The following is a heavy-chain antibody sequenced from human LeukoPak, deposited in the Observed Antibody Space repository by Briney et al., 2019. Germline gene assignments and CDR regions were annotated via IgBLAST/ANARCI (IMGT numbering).Heavy chain of an antibody. D-gene: IGHD7-27*01. CDR2: IYSSGST. CDR3: ARFLNWVFDN. V-gene: IGHV4-61*02. Sequence: PSETLSLTCAVSGDSISSATHYWSWIRQPAGKGLEWIGRIYSSGSTNYNPSLMSRVSISVDTSKNQFSLKLSSVTAADTAVYYCARFLNWVFDNWGQGTPVTVSS. CDR1: GDSISSATHY. J-gene: IGHJ4*02.